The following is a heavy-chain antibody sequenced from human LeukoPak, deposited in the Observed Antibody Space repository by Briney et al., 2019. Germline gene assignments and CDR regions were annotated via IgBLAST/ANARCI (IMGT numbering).Heavy chain of an antibody. D-gene: IGHD2-8*01. V-gene: IGHV3-23*01. J-gene: IGHJ4*02. Sequence: GGSLRLSCATSGFPFSDFSMSWVRQAPGKGLEWISTTNSGGTSTYYAESVKGRFTISRDNSKNTLYLQMSSLRVEDTAVYYCAKQSYARSLGEGGPGTLVSVSS. CDR2: TNSGGTST. CDR3: AKQSYARSLGE. CDR1: GFPFSDFS.